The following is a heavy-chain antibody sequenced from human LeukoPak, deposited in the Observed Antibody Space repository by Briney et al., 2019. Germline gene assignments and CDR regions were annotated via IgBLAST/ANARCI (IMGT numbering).Heavy chain of an antibody. D-gene: IGHD6-6*01. Sequence: PGGSLRLSCAASGFTFSDYYMSWIRQAPGKGLEWVSYISSSSSTIYYADSVKGRFTISRDNAKNSLYLQMNSLRAEDTAVYYCARESARLDYYFDYWGQGTLVTVSS. CDR1: GFTFSDYY. J-gene: IGHJ4*02. V-gene: IGHV3-11*01. CDR3: ARESARLDYYFDY. CDR2: ISSSSSTI.